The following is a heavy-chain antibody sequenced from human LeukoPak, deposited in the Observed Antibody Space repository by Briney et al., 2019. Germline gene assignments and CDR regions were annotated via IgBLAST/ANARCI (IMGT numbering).Heavy chain of an antibody. V-gene: IGHV3-15*01. CDR3: TTDHGDHGYYYYYYGMDV. CDR1: GSTFSNAW. J-gene: IGHJ6*02. CDR2: IKSKTDGGTT. Sequence: PGGSLRLSCAASGSTFSNAWMSWVRQAPGKGLEWVGRIKSKTDGGTTDYAAPVKGRFTISRDDSKNTLYLQMNSLKTEDTAVYYCTTDHGDHGYYYYYYGMDVWGQGTTVTVSS. D-gene: IGHD4-17*01.